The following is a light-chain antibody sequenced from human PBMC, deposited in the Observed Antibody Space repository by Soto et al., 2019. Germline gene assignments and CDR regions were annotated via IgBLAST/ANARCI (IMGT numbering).Light chain of an antibody. CDR1: QGISNY. CDR3: QQYDNPLFT. CDR2: DAS. J-gene: IGKJ3*01. Sequence: DLQMTQSPSSLSASVGDRVNITCQASQGISNYLNWYQHKPGKAPKLLIYDASNLETGVPSRFSGSGSGTDFTFTISSLQPEDIATYYCQQYDNPLFTFGPGTRVDIK. V-gene: IGKV1-33*01.